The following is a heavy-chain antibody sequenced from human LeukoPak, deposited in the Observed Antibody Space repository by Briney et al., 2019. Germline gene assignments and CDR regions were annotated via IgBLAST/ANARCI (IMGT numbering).Heavy chain of an antibody. J-gene: IGHJ5*02. CDR1: GRTFSSYA. Sequence: ASVKVSCKASGRTFSSYAISWVRQAPGQGLEWMGGIIPIFGTANYAQKFQGRVTNTADESTSTAYMELSSLRSEDTAVYYCARDGASGSYYNSFDPWGQGTLVTVSS. D-gene: IGHD3-10*01. V-gene: IGHV1-69*13. CDR2: IIPIFGTA. CDR3: ARDGASGSYYNSFDP.